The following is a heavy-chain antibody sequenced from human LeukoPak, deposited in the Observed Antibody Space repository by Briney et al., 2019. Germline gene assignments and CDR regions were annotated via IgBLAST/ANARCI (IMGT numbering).Heavy chain of an antibody. D-gene: IGHD6-19*01. CDR1: GFTFSSYA. V-gene: IGHV3-30*04. CDR2: ISYDGSNK. CDR3: ARGADTGYSSDS. Sequence: GGSLRLSCAASGFTFSSYAMHWVRQAPGKGLEWVAVISYDGSNKYYADSVKGRFTISRDNAKNTLYLQMNSLRAEDTAVYYCARGADTGYSSDSWGQGTLVTVSS. J-gene: IGHJ5*02.